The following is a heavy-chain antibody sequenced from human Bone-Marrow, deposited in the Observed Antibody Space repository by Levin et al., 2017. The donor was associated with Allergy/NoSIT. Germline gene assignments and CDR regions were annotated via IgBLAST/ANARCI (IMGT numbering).Heavy chain of an antibody. V-gene: IGHV3-30-3*01. CDR2: VSFDGNNK. J-gene: IGHJ6*02. D-gene: IGHD5-12*01. CDR1: GFTFSHYV. CDR3: ARGGYNGYDAYYYYGMDV. Sequence: LSLTCAASGFTFSHYVIHWVRQAPGKGLEWVAVVSFDGNNKYHADSVKGRFTISRDNSKNTLYLQMNSLKPEEPAVYYCARGGYNGYDAYYYYGMDVWGQGTAVTVSS.